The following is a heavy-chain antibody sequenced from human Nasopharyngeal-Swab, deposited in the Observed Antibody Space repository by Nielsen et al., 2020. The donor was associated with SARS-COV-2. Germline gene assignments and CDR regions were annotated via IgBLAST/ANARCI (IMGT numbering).Heavy chain of an antibody. CDR2: IIPTLSIT. J-gene: IGHJ6*02. D-gene: IGHD3-3*01. CDR3: ARAAILFGMDV. V-gene: IGHV1-69*10. Sequence: WVRQAPGQGLEWMGGIIPTLSITNYAQKFQGRVTITADKSTSTAYMELSSLRSEDTAVYYCARAAILFGMDVWGQGTTVTVSS.